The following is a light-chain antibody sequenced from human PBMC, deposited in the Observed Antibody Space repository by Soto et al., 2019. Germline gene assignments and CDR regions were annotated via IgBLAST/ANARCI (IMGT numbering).Light chain of an antibody. CDR1: SSDVGGYNY. J-gene: IGLJ2*01. V-gene: IGLV2-11*01. CDR2: DVN. Sequence: QSALTQARSVSGFPGQSVTISCTGTSSDVGGYNYVSWYQHHPGKAPKLMIYDVNKRPSGVPDRFSGSKSGNTASLTISGLQAEDEADYYCCSYAGSYTFDVVFGGGTKLTVL. CDR3: CSYAGSYTFDVV.